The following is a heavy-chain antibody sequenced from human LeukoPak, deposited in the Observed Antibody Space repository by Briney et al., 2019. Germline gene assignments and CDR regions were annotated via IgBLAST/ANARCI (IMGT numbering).Heavy chain of an antibody. CDR2: ISGLSTHI. CDR1: GFTFSDYD. V-gene: IGHV3-21*04. D-gene: IGHD2-8*01. Sequence: PGGSLRLSCSASGFTFSDYDMNWVRQAPGKGLEWVSSISGLSTHIYYGDSVKGRFTISRDNSKNTLYLQMNSLRAEDTAVYYCAKDFGDCSNGVCYGKPFDYWGQRTLVTASS. J-gene: IGHJ4*02. CDR3: AKDFGDCSNGVCYGKPFDY.